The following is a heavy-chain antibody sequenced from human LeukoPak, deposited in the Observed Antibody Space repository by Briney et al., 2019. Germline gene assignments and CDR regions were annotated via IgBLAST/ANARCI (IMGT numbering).Heavy chain of an antibody. CDR3: ASPLGYCRGGTCSSDDY. CDR2: IYSGGNT. Sequence: GGSLRLSCAASGFAVSNNYMTWVRQAPGKGLEWVSVIYSGGNTYYTGSVRGRFTISRDNAKNTLYLQMNNLRAEDTAVYYCASPLGYCRGGTCSSDDYWGQGTLVTVSS. CDR1: GFAVSNNY. J-gene: IGHJ4*02. D-gene: IGHD2-15*01. V-gene: IGHV3-53*01.